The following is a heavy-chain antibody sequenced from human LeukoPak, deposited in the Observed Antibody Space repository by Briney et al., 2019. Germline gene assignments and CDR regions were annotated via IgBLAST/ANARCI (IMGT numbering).Heavy chain of an antibody. Sequence: PETLSLTCTVSGGSVSSGSYYWSWIRQPPGKGLEWIGYIYYSGSTNYSPSLKSRVTISVDTSKNQFSLKLTSVTAADTAVYYCARAVMGNWHDYWGQGTLVTVSS. J-gene: IGHJ4*02. CDR3: ARAVMGNWHDY. CDR1: GGSVSSGSYY. CDR2: IYYSGST. D-gene: IGHD1-1*01. V-gene: IGHV4-61*01.